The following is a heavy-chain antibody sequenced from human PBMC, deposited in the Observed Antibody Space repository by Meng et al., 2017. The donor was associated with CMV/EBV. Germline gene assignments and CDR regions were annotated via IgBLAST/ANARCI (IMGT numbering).Heavy chain of an antibody. J-gene: IGHJ4*02. Sequence: GESLKISCAASGFTFSSYWMSWVRQAPGKGLEWVANIKQDGSEKYYVDSVKGRFTISRDNAKNSLYLQTNSLRAEDTAVYYCARDYGDYGLDYWGQGTLVTVSS. V-gene: IGHV3-7*01. CDR1: GFTFSSYW. CDR3: ARDYGDYGLDY. D-gene: IGHD4-17*01. CDR2: IKQDGSEK.